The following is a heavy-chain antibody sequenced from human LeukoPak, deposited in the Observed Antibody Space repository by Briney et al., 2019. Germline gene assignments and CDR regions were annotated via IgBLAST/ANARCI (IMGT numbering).Heavy chain of an antibody. V-gene: IGHV3-73*01. CDR2: IRTRKNNYAT. J-gene: IGHJ4*02. D-gene: IGHD3-22*01. CDR1: GFMFSGSA. CDR3: TTYYYDGSGTVFINY. Sequence: GGSLTLSCATSGFMFSGSAMHWVRQASGKGLEWIGRIRTRKNNYATAYGASVTGRFIISRDDSKKTTDLQMNSLKTEDTAVYYCTTYYYDGSGTVFINYWGQGTLVTVTS.